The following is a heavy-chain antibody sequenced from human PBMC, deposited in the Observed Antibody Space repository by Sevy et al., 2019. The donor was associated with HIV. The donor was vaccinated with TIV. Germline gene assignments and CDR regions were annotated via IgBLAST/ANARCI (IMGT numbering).Heavy chain of an antibody. Sequence: ASVKVSCKASGGTFSSYAISWVRQAPGQGLEWMGGIIPIFGTANYAQKFQGRVTITADESTSTAYMELSSLRSEDTAVYYCARDLRYYDFWSGYDYYYYYGMDVWGHGTTVTVSS. J-gene: IGHJ6*02. D-gene: IGHD3-3*01. CDR3: ARDLRYYDFWSGYDYYYYYGMDV. V-gene: IGHV1-69*13. CDR2: IIPIFGTA. CDR1: GGTFSSYA.